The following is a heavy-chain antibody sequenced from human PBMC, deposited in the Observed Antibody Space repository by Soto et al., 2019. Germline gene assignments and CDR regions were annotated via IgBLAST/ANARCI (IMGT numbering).Heavy chain of an antibody. V-gene: IGHV3-30*18. CDR1: GFTFSSYG. J-gene: IGHJ4*02. CDR3: AQDYIAVAGTIDY. CDR2: ISYDGSNK. Sequence: QVQLVESGGGVVQPGRSLSVTCAASGFTFSSYGMHWVRQAPGKGLEWVAVISYDGSNKYYADSVKGRFTISRDNSKNTLYLQMDSLRAEDTAVYYCAQDYIAVAGTIDYWGQGTLVTVSS. D-gene: IGHD6-19*01.